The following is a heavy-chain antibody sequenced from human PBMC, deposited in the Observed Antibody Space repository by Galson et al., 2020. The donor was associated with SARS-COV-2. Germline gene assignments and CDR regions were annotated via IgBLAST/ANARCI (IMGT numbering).Heavy chain of an antibody. Sequence: GESLKISCAASGFTFSSHWMHWVRQTPGKGLVWVSRINSDGSSTAYADSVKGRFTISRDNAKNTLYLQMNSLSAEDTAVYYCARSLGAGNLDIWGQGTMVTVSS. D-gene: IGHD1-26*01. CDR1: GFTFSSHW. V-gene: IGHV3-74*01. J-gene: IGHJ3*02. CDR2: INSDGSST. CDR3: ARSLGAGNLDI.